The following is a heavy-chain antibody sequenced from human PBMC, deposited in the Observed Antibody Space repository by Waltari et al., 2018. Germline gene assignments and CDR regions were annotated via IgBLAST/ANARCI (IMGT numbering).Heavy chain of an antibody. CDR1: GFTFSSYG. CDR2: IWYDGSNK. D-gene: IGHD1-26*01. CDR3: ARVTHSGSLPGGFDY. V-gene: IGHV3-33*01. J-gene: IGHJ4*02. Sequence: QVQLVESGGGVVQPGRSLRLSCAASGFTFSSYGLHWVRQAPGKGLEWVAVIWYDGSNKYYADSVKGRFTISRDNSKNTLYLQMNSLRAEDTAVYYCARVTHSGSLPGGFDYWGQGTLVTVSS.